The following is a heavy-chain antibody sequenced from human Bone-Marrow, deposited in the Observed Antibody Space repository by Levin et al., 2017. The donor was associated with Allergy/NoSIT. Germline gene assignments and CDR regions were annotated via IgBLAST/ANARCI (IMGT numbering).Heavy chain of an antibody. D-gene: IGHD3-3*02. V-gene: IGHV4-39*01. CDR3: ARQDSFFSRHTHIGHFDL. CDR2: ISHSGDS. Sequence: SETLSLTCTVSGGSINSKTYYWGWIRQSPGKGLEWIGSISHSGDSYSNPSLESRITTSVDTSKNQFSLTLNSVTAADTGVYFCARQDSFFSRHTHIGHFDLWGRGTLVTVSS. CDR1: GGSINSKTYY. J-gene: IGHJ2*01.